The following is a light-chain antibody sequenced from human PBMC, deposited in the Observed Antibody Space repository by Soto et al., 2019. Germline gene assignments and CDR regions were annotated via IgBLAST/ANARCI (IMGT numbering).Light chain of an antibody. CDR2: AAS. J-gene: IGKJ5*01. CDR3: QQLNSYPIT. Sequence: DIQMTQSPSSLSASVGDRVTITCRASQSISSYLNWYQQKPGKAPKLLIYAASTLQGGVPSRFSGSGSGTDFTLTINSLQPEDLATYYCQQLNSYPITFGQGTRLEI. V-gene: IGKV1-39*01. CDR1: QSISSY.